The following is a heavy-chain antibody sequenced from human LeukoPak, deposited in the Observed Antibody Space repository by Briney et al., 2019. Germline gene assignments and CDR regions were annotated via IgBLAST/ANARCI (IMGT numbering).Heavy chain of an antibody. CDR3: AILSWDGRGTFS. D-gene: IGHD2/OR15-2a*01. CDR2: IRGGAENT. J-gene: IGHJ5*02. V-gene: IGHV3-23*01. Sequence: PGGSLRLSCAASGFNFSTYSMSWVRQAPGKGLEWVSAIRGGAENTYYADSVRGRFTISRDNYKDTLNLQMNSLRAEDTAIYYCAILSWDGRGTFSWGQGTLVTVSS. CDR1: GFNFSTYS.